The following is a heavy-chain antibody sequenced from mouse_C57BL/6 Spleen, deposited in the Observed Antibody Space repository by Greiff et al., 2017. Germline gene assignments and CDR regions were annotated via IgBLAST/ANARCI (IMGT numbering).Heavy chain of an antibody. V-gene: IGHV1-5*01. CDR3: TRDGSSYDWYFDV. J-gene: IGHJ1*03. D-gene: IGHD1-1*01. CDR1: GYTFTSYW. CDR2: IYPGYSDT. Sequence: EVKLQESGTVLARPGASVKMSCKTSGYTFTSYWMHWVKQRPGQGLEWIGAIYPGYSDTSSNQKFKGKAKLTAVTSASTAYMELRSLTNEDSAVYYCTRDGSSYDWYFDVWGTGTTVTVSS.